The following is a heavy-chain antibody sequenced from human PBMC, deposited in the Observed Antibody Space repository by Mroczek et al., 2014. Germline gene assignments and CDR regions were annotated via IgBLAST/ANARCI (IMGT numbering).Heavy chain of an antibody. CDR2: IFSNDEK. CDR1: GFSLSNARMG. Sequence: ESGPVLVKPTETLTLTCTVSGFSLSNARMGVSWIRQPPGKALEWLAHIFSNDEKSYSTSLKSRLTISKDTSKSQVVLTMTNMDPVDTATYYCARIRSTTVTTYFEIDYYYGMDVWGQGTTVTVSS. V-gene: IGHV2-26*01. D-gene: IGHD4-17*01. CDR3: ARIRSTTVTTYFEIDYYYGMDV. J-gene: IGHJ6*02.